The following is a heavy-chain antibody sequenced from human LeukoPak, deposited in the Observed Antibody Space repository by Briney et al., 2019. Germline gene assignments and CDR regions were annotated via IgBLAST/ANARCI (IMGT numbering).Heavy chain of an antibody. V-gene: IGHV3-23*01. CDR1: GFTFDDYG. Sequence: GGSLRLSCAASGFTFDDYGMSWVRQAPGKGLEWVSAISGSGGSTYYADSVKGRFTISRDNSKNTLYLQMNSLRAEDTAVYYCANFVRRVWRAFDIWGQGTMVTVSS. CDR3: ANFVRRVWRAFDI. CDR2: ISGSGGST. D-gene: IGHD3-16*02. J-gene: IGHJ3*02.